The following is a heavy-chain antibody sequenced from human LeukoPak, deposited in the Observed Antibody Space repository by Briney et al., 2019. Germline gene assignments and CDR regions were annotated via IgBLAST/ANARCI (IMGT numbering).Heavy chain of an antibody. J-gene: IGHJ5*02. V-gene: IGHV4-61*01. D-gene: IGHD2-15*01. CDR1: GGSVSSGLNK. CDR2: ISYSGSA. CDR3: AREAECSGGSCYSYGWFDP. Sequence: PETLSLTCTVSGGSVSSGLNKWSWIRQPPGKELEWIGGISYSGSASYNPSLRSRVTISIDTSTNQFSLTLGSVTAADTAVYYCAREAECSGGSCYSYGWFDPWGQGTQVIVSS.